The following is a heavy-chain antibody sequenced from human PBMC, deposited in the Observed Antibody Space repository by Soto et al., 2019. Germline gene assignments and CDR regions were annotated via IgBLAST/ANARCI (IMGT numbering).Heavy chain of an antibody. V-gene: IGHV3-23*01. CDR1: GFTFSSYA. CDR2: ISGSGGST. J-gene: IGHJ6*03. CDR3: AKDLMVQKPYYYYYMDV. Sequence: EVQLLESGGGLVQPGGSLILSCAASGFTFSSYAMSLVRQAPGKGLEWVSAISGSGGSTYYADSVKGRFTISRDNSKNTLYLQMNSLRAEDTAVYYCAKDLMVQKPYYYYYMDVWGKGTTVTVSS. D-gene: IGHD3-10*01.